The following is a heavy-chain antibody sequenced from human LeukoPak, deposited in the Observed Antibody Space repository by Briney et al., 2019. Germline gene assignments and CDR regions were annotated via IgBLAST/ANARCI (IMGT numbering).Heavy chain of an antibody. CDR2: IYSGGST. D-gene: IGHD6-25*01. CDR1: GFTVSSNY. CDR3: ARFAAGGSYYYYMDV. Sequence: GGSLRLSCAASGFTVSSNYMSWVRQAPGKGLEWVSVIYSGGSTYYADSVKGRFTIPRDNAKNSLYLQMNSLRADDTAVYYCARFAAGGSYYYYMDVWGKGTTVTVSS. J-gene: IGHJ6*03. V-gene: IGHV3-66*01.